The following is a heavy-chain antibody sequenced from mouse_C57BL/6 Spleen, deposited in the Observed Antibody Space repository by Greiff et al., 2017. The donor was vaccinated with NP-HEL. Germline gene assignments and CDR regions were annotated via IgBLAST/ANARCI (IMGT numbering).Heavy chain of an antibody. V-gene: IGHV1-54*01. CDR2: INPGSGGT. CDR3: ARGAHYYGILFDY. CDR1: GYAFTNYL. Sequence: VQLQQSGAELVRPGTSVKVSCKASGYAFTNYLIEWVKQRPGQGLEWIGVINPGSGGTNYNEKFKGKATLTADKSSSTAYMQLSSLTSEDSAVYFGARGAHYYGILFDYWGQGTTLTVSS. J-gene: IGHJ2*01. D-gene: IGHD2-1*01.